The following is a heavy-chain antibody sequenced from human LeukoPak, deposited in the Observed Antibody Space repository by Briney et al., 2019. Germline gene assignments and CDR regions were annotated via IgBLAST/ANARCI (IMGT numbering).Heavy chain of an antibody. CDR3: ARGSRSGPDY. CDR1: GGSISSSTYY. J-gene: IGHJ4*02. Sequence: SETLSLTCTVSGGSISSSTYYWGWIRQPPGKGLEWIGSIYYSGSTNYNPSLKSRVTISVDTSKNQFSLKLSSVTAADTAVYYCARGSRSGPDYWGQGTLVTVSS. V-gene: IGHV4-39*07. D-gene: IGHD1-26*01. CDR2: IYYSGST.